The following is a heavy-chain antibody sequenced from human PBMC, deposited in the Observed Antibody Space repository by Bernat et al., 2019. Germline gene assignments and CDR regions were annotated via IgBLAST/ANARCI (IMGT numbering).Heavy chain of an antibody. CDR2: ISYDGSNK. D-gene: IGHD2-21*02. Sequence: VQLLESGGGVVQPGRSLRLSCAASGFTFSSYAMHWVRQAPGKGLEWVAVISYDGSNKYYADSVKGRFTISRDNSKNTLYLQMNSLRAEDTAVYYCARDGGDNFDYWGQGTLVTVSS. CDR1: GFTFSSYA. CDR3: ARDGGDNFDY. J-gene: IGHJ4*02. V-gene: IGHV3-30-3*01.